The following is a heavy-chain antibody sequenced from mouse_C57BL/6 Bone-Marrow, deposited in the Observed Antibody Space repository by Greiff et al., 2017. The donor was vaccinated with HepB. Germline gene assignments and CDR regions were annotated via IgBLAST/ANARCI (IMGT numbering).Heavy chain of an antibody. CDR3: ARRGGYYRYYFDY. V-gene: IGHV1-64*01. CDR1: GYTFTSYW. D-gene: IGHD2-3*01. Sequence: VQLQQPGAELVKPGASVKLSCKASGYTFTSYWMHWVKQRPGQGLEWIGMIHPNSGSTNYNEKFKSKATLTVDKSSSTAHMQLSSLTSEDSAVYYCARRGGYYRYYFDYWGQGTTLTVSS. CDR2: IHPNSGST. J-gene: IGHJ2*01.